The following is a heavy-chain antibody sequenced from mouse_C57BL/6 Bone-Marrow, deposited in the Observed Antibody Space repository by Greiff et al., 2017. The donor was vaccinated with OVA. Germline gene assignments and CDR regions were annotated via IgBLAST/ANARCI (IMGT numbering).Heavy chain of an antibody. Sequence: QVQLQQSGAELARPGASVKLSCKASGYTFTSYGISWVKQRTGQGLEWIGEIYPRSGNTYYNEKFKGKATLTADKSSSTAYMELRSLTSEDSAVYFWAREELRAWCAYWGQGTLVTVSA. D-gene: IGHD2-4*01. CDR3: AREELRAWCAY. V-gene: IGHV1-81*01. J-gene: IGHJ3*01. CDR2: IYPRSGNT. CDR1: GYTFTSYG.